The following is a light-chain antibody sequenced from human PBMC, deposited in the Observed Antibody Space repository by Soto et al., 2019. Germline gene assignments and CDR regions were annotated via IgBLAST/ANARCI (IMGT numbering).Light chain of an antibody. Sequence: ESVLTQSPVTLSLSPGERATLSCRASQSVSSSYLAWYQQKPGQAPRLLIHDASARATGIPDRFSGSGSGTEFTLTITSLQSEDSAVYYCQQYNNWPPPCTFGQGTKVAIK. CDR1: QSVSSSY. J-gene: IGKJ1*01. V-gene: IGKV3-15*01. CDR2: DAS. CDR3: QQYNNWPPPCT.